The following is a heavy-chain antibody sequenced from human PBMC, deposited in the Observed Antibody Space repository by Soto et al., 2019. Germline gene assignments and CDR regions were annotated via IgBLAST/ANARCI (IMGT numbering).Heavy chain of an antibody. CDR1: GFTFSSYA. D-gene: IGHD3-3*01. CDR2: ISGSGGST. J-gene: IGHJ6*02. CDR3: AKDGSYDFWSGYYLPYYYYGMDV. V-gene: IGHV3-23*01. Sequence: GGSLRLSCAASGFTFSSYAMSWVRQAPGKGLEWVSAISGSGGSTYYADSVKGRFTISRDNSKNTLYLQMNSLRAEDTAVYYCAKDGSYDFWSGYYLPYYYYGMDVWGQGTTVTVSS.